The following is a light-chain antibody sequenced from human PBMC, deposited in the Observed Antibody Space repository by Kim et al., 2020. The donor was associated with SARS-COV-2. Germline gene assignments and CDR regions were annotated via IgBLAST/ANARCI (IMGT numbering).Light chain of an antibody. J-gene: IGLJ3*02. CDR2: GKN. Sequence: ALGQTVRITCQGDSLRSYYASWYQQKPGPAPVLVIYGKNNRPSGIPDRFSGSSSGNTASLTITGAQAEDAADYYCNSRDSSGNVWVFGGGTQLTVL. CDR1: SLRSYY. CDR3: NSRDSSGNVWV. V-gene: IGLV3-19*01.